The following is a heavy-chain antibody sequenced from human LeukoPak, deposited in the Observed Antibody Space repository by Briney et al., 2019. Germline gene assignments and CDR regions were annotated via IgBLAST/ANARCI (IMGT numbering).Heavy chain of an antibody. V-gene: IGHV1-2*02. D-gene: IGHD5-18*01. CDR1: GYTFTGYY. CDR3: ARRAAVYNYGTYLDY. Sequence: ASVKVSCKASGYTFTGYYMHWVRQAPGQGLEWMGWINPNSGDTNYAQKFQGRVTMTRDTSISTAYMELSRLRSDDTAVYYCARRAAVYNYGTYLDYWGQGTLVTVSS. J-gene: IGHJ4*02. CDR2: INPNSGDT.